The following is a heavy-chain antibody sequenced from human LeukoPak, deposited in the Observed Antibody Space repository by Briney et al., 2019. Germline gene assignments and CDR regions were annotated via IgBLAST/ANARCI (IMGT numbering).Heavy chain of an antibody. CDR3: ARASSKLLAAYLPDGLDI. Sequence: GSLRLPCAASGFTFSSYSMNWVRQAPGEGLEWVSSISSSGTYVYYADSVKGRFTISRDNAKNSLSLQMNSLRADDAAVYYCARASSKLLAAYLPDGLDIWGQGTMVTVSS. CDR2: ISSSGTYV. CDR1: GFTFSSYS. D-gene: IGHD3-16*01. V-gene: IGHV3-21*01. J-gene: IGHJ3*02.